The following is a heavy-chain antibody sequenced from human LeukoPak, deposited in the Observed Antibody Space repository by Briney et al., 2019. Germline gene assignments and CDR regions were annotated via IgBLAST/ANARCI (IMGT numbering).Heavy chain of an antibody. V-gene: IGHV4-39*07. J-gene: IGHJ5*02. CDR3: ARDKTSYRSSTSCYVGENWFDP. Sequence: SETLSLTCTVSGGSISSSSYYWGWIRQPPGKGLEWIGSIYYSGSTYYNPSLKSRVTISVDTSKNQFSLKLSSVTAADTAVYYCARDKTSYRSSTSCYVGENWFDPWGQGTLVTVSS. CDR1: GGSISSSSYY. CDR2: IYYSGST. D-gene: IGHD2-2*01.